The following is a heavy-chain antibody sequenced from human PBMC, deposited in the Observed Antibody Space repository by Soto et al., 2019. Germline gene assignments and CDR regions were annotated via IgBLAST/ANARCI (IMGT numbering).Heavy chain of an antibody. CDR3: AKHGPGTSYSNFDS. CDR2: LSGSGGST. CDR1: GFTFSSYA. Sequence: GGSLRLSCAASGFTFSSYAMSWVRQAPGKGLEWVSGLSGSGGSTYYADSVKGRLTISRDNSKNTVYLQMKSLRAEDTAVYYCAKHGPGTSYSNFDSWGQGALVTVSS. V-gene: IGHV3-23*01. J-gene: IGHJ4*02. D-gene: IGHD3-10*01.